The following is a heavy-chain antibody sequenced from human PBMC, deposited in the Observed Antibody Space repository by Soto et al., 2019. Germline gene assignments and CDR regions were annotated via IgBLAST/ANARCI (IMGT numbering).Heavy chain of an antibody. J-gene: IGHJ6*02. Sequence: LRLSCAASGFTFSNAWMSWVRQAPGKGLEWVGRIKSKTDGGTTDYAAPVKGRFTISRDDSKNTLYLQMNSLKTEDTAVYYCTTEYSSSSGYYYGMDVWGQGTTVTVSS. CDR3: TTEYSSSSGYYYGMDV. V-gene: IGHV3-15*01. CDR2: IKSKTDGGTT. CDR1: GFTFSNAW. D-gene: IGHD6-6*01.